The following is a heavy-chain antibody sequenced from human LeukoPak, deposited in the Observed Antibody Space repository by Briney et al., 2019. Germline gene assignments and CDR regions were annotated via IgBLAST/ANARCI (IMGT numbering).Heavy chain of an antibody. Sequence: ASVKVSCKASAYTFTGYYMHWVRQAPGQGLEWMGWINPNSGGTNYARKFQGRVTMTRDTSISTAYMELSRLRSDDTAVYYCASWAIFGVVNWFDPWGQGTLVTVSS. CDR1: AYTFTGYY. V-gene: IGHV1-2*02. CDR2: INPNSGGT. CDR3: ASWAIFGVVNWFDP. J-gene: IGHJ5*02. D-gene: IGHD3-3*01.